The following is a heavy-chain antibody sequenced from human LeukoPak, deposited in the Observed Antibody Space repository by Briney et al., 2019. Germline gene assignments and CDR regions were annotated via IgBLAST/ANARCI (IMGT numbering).Heavy chain of an antibody. CDR1: GFTFSSCS. J-gene: IGHJ5*02. CDR3: ARGSGSYSFNLLGFDP. V-gene: IGHV3-48*01. CDR2: ISTSSSTI. Sequence: GGSLRLSCAASGFTFSSCSMNWVRQAPGMGLEWVSYISTSSSTIYYADSVKGRFTISRDNGQNSLYLQMNSLRAEDSAVYYCARGSGSYSFNLLGFDPWGQGTQVTVSS. D-gene: IGHD1-26*01.